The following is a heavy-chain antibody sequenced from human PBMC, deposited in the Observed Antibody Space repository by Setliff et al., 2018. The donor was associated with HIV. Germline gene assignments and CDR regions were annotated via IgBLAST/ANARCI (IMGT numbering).Heavy chain of an antibody. CDR1: GYTFTYLF. D-gene: IGHD5-12*01. Sequence: ASVKVSCKASGYTFTYLFIHWVRLAPGRGLEWVGLINPKTGDTSYAQKFQGRVTMTRDTSISTAYMDLDRLGSDDTAVYYCVRDPRFSGYAQAFDYWGQGSPV. J-gene: IGHJ4*02. V-gene: IGHV1-2*02. CDR2: INPKTGDT. CDR3: VRDPRFSGYAQAFDY.